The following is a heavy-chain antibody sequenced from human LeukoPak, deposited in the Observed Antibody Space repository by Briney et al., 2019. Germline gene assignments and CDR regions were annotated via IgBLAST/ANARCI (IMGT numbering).Heavy chain of an antibody. CDR1: GDSISSGDYY. Sequence: SQTLSLTCTVSGDSISSGDYYWSWIRQPPGKGLEWIGEINHSGSTNYNPSLKSRVTISVDTSKNQFSLKLSSVTAADTAVYYCATRTEWPFFDPWGQGTLVTVSS. J-gene: IGHJ5*02. V-gene: IGHV4-30-4*08. CDR3: ATRTEWPFFDP. CDR2: INHSGST. D-gene: IGHD3-3*01.